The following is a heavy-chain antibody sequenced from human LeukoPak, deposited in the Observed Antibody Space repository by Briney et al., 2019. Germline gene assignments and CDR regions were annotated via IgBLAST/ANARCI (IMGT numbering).Heavy chain of an antibody. D-gene: IGHD4-17*01. J-gene: IGHJ4*02. CDR3: AKDLQMTTVTYYFDY. Sequence: GGSLRLSCAASAFTFSSYAMSWVRQAPGKGLEWVSGISGSGGSTYYADSVKGRFTISRDNSKNTLYLQMNSLRAEDTAVYYCAKDLQMTTVTYYFDYWSQGTLVTVSS. CDR2: ISGSGGST. CDR1: AFTFSSYA. V-gene: IGHV3-23*01.